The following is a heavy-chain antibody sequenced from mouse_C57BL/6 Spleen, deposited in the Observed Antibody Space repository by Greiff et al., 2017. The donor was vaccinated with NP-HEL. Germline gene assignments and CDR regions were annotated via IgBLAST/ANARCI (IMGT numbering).Heavy chain of an antibody. D-gene: IGHD2-4*01. CDR2: IWGGGST. CDR1: GFSLTSYG. Sequence: VKLVESGPGLVAPSQSLSITCTVSGFSLTSYGVDWVRQPPGKGLEWLGVIWGGGSTNYNSALMSRLSISKDNSKSQVFLKMNSLQTDDTAMYYCAKLNYDYAFWIFFFAYWGQGTLVTVSA. V-gene: IGHV2-9*01. CDR3: AKLNYDYAFWIFFFAY. J-gene: IGHJ3*01.